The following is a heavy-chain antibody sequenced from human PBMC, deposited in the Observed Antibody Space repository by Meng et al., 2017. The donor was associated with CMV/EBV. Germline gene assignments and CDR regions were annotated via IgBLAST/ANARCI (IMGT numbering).Heavy chain of an antibody. Sequence: SETLSLTCTVSGGSISSSSYYWGWIRQPPGKGLEWIGSIYYSGSTYYNPSLKSRVTISVDTSKNQFSLKLSSVTAADTAVYYCARDRTLRFLEWLNTHFDYWGQGTLVTVSS. D-gene: IGHD3-3*01. CDR2: IYYSGST. CDR3: ARDRTLRFLEWLNTHFDY. J-gene: IGHJ4*02. V-gene: IGHV4-39*07. CDR1: GGSISSSSYY.